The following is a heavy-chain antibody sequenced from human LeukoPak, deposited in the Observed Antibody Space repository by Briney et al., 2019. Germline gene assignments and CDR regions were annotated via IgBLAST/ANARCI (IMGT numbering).Heavy chain of an antibody. CDR1: GFTFSSYW. D-gene: IGHD4-17*01. J-gene: IGHJ4*02. Sequence: GGSLRLSCEAFGFTFSSYWMTWVRQAPGKGLECVANINEDESQKYYVDSVKGRFTISRDNAKNSLFLEMNSLTADDTAVYYCVRPSTVTIYWGQGTPVTVSS. V-gene: IGHV3-7*01. CDR3: VRPSTVTIY. CDR2: INEDESQK.